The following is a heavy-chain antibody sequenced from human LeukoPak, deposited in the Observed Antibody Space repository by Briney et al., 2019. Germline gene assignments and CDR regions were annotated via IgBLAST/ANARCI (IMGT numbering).Heavy chain of an antibody. J-gene: IGHJ5*02. Sequence: GGSLRLSCAGSGFTFSDYWMSWVRQAPGKGLEWVANINLDGNEKHYVGSVKGRFTISRDNAKNSLFLHMNSLRAEDTAIYYCARHTTLDPWGQGALVTVSS. CDR1: GFTFSDYW. D-gene: IGHD1-14*01. V-gene: IGHV3-7*01. CDR2: INLDGNEK. CDR3: ARHTTLDP.